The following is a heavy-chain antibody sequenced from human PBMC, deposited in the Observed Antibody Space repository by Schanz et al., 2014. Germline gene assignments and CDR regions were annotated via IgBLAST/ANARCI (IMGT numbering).Heavy chain of an antibody. CDR3: ARPPPLVRGIAGWFGP. CDR1: GYSFTSYY. V-gene: IGHV1-46*01. D-gene: IGHD3-10*01. CDR2: INPSGGST. J-gene: IGHJ5*02. Sequence: QVQLVQSGAEVKKPGASVKVSCKAFGYSFTSYYIHWVRQAPGQGLEWMATINPSGGSTSFAQKFQGRVTVTRARSTSPANMELTSLRSETRPVYSCARPPPLVRGIAGWFGPWGQGSLVTVSS.